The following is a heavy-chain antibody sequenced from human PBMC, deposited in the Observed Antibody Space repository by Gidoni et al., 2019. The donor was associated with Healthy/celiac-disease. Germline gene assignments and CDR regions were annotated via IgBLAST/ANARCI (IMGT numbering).Heavy chain of an antibody. V-gene: IGHV1-3*01. D-gene: IGHD2-15*01. CDR1: GYTFTSYA. CDR3: AREDIVASNWFDP. CDR2: INAGNGNT. Sequence: QVQLVQSGAEVKKPGASVKVSCKASGYTFTSYAMHWVRQAPGQRLEWMGWINAGNGNTKYSQKFQGRVTITRDTSASTAYMELSSLRSEDTAVYYCAREDIVASNWFDPWGQGTLVTVSS. J-gene: IGHJ5*02.